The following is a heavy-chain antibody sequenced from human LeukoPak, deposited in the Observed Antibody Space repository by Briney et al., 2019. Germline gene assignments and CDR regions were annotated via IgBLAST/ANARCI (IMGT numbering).Heavy chain of an antibody. CDR2: IYSGGST. CDR3: ARDPKQDIVVVPALGWFDP. CDR1: GFTVSSNY. J-gene: IGHJ5*02. D-gene: IGHD2-2*01. Sequence: SGGSLRLSCAASGFTVSSNYMSWVRQAPGKGLEWVSVIYSGGSTYYADSVKGRFTISRDNSKNTLYLQMNSLRAEDTAVYYCARDPKQDIVVVPALGWFDPWGQGTLVTVSS. V-gene: IGHV3-66*01.